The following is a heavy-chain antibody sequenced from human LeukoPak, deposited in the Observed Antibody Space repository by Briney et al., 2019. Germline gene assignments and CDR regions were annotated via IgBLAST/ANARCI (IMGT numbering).Heavy chain of an antibody. CDR2: FDPESGET. J-gene: IGHJ6*04. CDR1: GHSLTELS. D-gene: IGHD3-10*01. CDR3: ASLLCYGDLIDHFGMDV. V-gene: IGHV1-24*01. Sequence: ASVKVSCKVSGHSLTELSMHWVRQAPGKGLEWMGGFDPESGETVYAQKFQARFTMTEGEPTDTVYMELSSLTLEDTAVYYCASLLCYGDLIDHFGMDVWGKGTTVIVSS.